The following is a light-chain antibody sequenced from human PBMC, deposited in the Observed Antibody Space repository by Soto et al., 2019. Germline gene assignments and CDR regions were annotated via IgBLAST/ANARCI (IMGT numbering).Light chain of an antibody. J-gene: IGKJ1*01. CDR1: QSVSSN. V-gene: IGKV3-15*01. CDR3: QLGRT. Sequence: EIVMTQSPATLSLSPGERATLSCRASQSVSSNLAWYQQKPGQAPRLLIYGASTRATGIPARFSGSGSGTEFTLTISSLQSEDFAVYYCQLGRTFGQGTKVDIK. CDR2: GAS.